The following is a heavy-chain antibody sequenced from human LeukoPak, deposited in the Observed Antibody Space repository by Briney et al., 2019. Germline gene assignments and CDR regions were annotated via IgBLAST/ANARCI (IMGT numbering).Heavy chain of an antibody. Sequence: SETLSLTCAVSGYSISSGYYWGWIRQPAGKGLEWIGRIYTSGSTNYNPSLKSRVTISVDTSKNQFSLKLSSVTAADTAVYYCAIRIVGATTDFDYWGQGTLVTVSS. D-gene: IGHD1-26*01. V-gene: IGHV4-38-2*01. J-gene: IGHJ4*02. CDR1: GYSISSGYY. CDR3: AIRIVGATTDFDY. CDR2: IYTSGST.